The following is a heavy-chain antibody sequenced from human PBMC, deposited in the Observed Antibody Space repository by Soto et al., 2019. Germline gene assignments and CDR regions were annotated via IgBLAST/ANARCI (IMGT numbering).Heavy chain of an antibody. CDR3: ARTLGPQVTGYVDSDYRWTIDQ. J-gene: IGHJ4*02. V-gene: IGHV4-39*01. CDR1: GGSVSSNSYS. D-gene: IGHD4-4*01. CDR2: IYSAENT. Sequence: PSETLSLTCTVSGGSVSSNSYSWGWIRQSPGKGLEWIATIYSAENTYYHPSLLSRVTISVDTSMNEFSLRLSSVTAADTAVYYCARTLGPQVTGYVDSDYRWTIDQWGQGTLVTVSS.